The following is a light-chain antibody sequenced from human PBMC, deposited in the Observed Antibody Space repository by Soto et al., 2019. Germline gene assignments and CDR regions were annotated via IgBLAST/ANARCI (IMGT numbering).Light chain of an antibody. V-gene: IGKV3-20*01. CDR3: QHYNSYSEA. Sequence: EVVLTQSPGTLSLSPGERAXXSCRXSQSVTSDYLAWYQQKPGQAPRXXIYDASNRATGIPARFSGSGAGTEFTLTISSLQPDDFATYYCQHYNSYSEAFGQGTKVDIK. CDR2: DAS. J-gene: IGKJ1*01. CDR1: QSVTSDY.